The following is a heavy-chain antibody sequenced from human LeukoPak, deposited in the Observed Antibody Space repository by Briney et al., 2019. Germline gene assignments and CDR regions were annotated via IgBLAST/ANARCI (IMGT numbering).Heavy chain of an antibody. CDR2: IYHSGST. D-gene: IGHD3-9*01. J-gene: IGHJ2*01. V-gene: IGHV4-4*02. CDR1: GGSISSSNW. CDR3: ARGRGGRGGILTGYLTKYWYFDL. Sequence: PSETLSLTCAVSGGSISSSNWWSWVRQPPGKGLEWIGEIYHSGSTNYNPSLKSRVTISVDKSKNQFSLKLSSVTAADTAVYYCARGRGGRGGILTGYLTKYWYFDLWGRGTLVTVSS.